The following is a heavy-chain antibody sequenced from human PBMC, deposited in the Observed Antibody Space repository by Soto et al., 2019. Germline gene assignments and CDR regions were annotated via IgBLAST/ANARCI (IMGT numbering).Heavy chain of an antibody. D-gene: IGHD1-26*01. Sequence: ASVRVSCKASGYSFVTHGISWVRQAPGQGLEWMGWISTYNGHTNYARKFQGRVSLTTDTSSNTAYMHLTGLRSDDTAVYYCASDIVGSTTVYFDFWGQGTLVTVSS. CDR2: ISTYNGHT. V-gene: IGHV1-18*04. CDR1: GYSFVTHG. CDR3: ASDIVGSTTVYFDF. J-gene: IGHJ4*02.